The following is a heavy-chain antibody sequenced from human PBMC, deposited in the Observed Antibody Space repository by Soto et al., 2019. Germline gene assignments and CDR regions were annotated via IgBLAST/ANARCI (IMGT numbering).Heavy chain of an antibody. CDR3: ARLWFGELFRYYYGMDV. CDR1: GGSISSYY. CDR2: IQYRGST. V-gene: IGHV4-59*08. D-gene: IGHD3-10*01. J-gene: IGHJ6*02. Sequence: QVQLQESGPGLVKPSETLSLTCTVSGGSISSYYWSWIRQPPGKGLEWIGYIQYRGSTNYNPSLTSRVTISVXXAXNXXSLKLSSVPAADTAVYYCARLWFGELFRYYYGMDVWGQGTTVTVSS.